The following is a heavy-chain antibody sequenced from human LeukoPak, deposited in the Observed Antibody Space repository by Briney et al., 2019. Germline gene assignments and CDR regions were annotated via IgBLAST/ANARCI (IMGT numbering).Heavy chain of an antibody. CDR1: GFTFSNYA. V-gene: IGHV3-23*01. J-gene: IGHJ4*02. CDR2: ITGSGGDA. CDR3: AKGLKGCSGSSCYYFFDF. D-gene: IGHD2-15*01. Sequence: LPGGSLRLSCAASGFTFSNYAMNWVRQAPGKGLEWVSSITGSGGDAYYADSVKGRFTTSRDNSKNTLDLQMNSLRAEDTAVYYCAKGLKGCSGSSCYYFFDFWGQGALITVSS.